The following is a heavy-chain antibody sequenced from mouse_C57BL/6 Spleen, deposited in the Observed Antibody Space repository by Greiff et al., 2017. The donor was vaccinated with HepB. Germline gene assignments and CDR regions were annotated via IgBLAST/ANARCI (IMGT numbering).Heavy chain of an antibody. CDR1: GYAFSSSW. CDR3: ARKGHLYWFAY. Sequence: QVQLQQSGPELVKPGASVKISCKASGYAFSSSWMNWVKQRPGKGLEWIGRIYPGNGDTNYNGKFKGKATLTADKSSSSAYMQLSSLTSEDSAVYFCARKGHLYWFAYWGQGTLVTVSA. CDR2: IYPGNGDT. V-gene: IGHV1-82*01. J-gene: IGHJ3*01. D-gene: IGHD6-2*01.